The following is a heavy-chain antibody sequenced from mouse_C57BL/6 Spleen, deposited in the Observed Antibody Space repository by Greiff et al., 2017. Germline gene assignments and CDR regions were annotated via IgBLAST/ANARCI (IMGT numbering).Heavy chain of an antibody. CDR1: GFTFSSYT. D-gene: IGHD1-1*01. J-gene: IGHJ1*03. Sequence: EVQRVESGGGLVKPGGSLKLSCAASGFTFSSYTMSWVRQTPEKRLEWVATISGGGGNTYYPDSVKGRFTISRDNAKNTLYLQMSSLRSEDTALYYCERNHYGSSYCYFEVWGTGTTVTVSS. CDR2: ISGGGGNT. CDR3: ERNHYGSSYCYFEV. V-gene: IGHV5-9*01.